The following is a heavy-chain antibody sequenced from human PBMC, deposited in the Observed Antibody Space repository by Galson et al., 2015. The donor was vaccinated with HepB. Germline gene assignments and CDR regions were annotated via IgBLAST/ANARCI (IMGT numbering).Heavy chain of an antibody. CDR3: ARGIGGAEDY. V-gene: IGHV3-74*01. J-gene: IGHJ4*02. Sequence: SLRLSCAASGFTFSNYWMHWVRQVPGKGLVWVSHINTDGSRTNYADSVKGRFTISRDNAKNTVYLQANSLRVEDTAVYYCARGIGGAEDYWGQGTLVTVSS. CDR1: GFTFSNYW. CDR2: INTDGSRT. D-gene: IGHD2-21*01.